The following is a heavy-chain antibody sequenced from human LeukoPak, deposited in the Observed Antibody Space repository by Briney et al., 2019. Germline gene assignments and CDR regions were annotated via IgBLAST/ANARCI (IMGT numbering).Heavy chain of an antibody. V-gene: IGHV4-39*01. CDR2: IYYSGST. D-gene: IGHD3-10*01. CDR1: GYSISSSSYY. CDR3: AGHRANYYGSGSYLDP. Sequence: PSETLSLTCAVSGYSISSSSYYWGWIRQPPGKGLEWIGSIYYSGSTYYNPSLKSRVTISVDTSKNQFSLKLSSVTAADTAVYYCAGHRANYYGSGSYLDPWGQGTLVTVSS. J-gene: IGHJ5*02.